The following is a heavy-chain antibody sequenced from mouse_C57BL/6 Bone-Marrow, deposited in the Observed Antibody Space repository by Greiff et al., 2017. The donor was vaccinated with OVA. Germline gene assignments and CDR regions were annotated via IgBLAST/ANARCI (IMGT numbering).Heavy chain of an antibody. CDR2: ISRGGGNT. V-gene: IGHV5-9*01. CDR3: ARPHYYYGSSLFAY. CDR1: GFTFSSYT. J-gene: IGHJ3*01. D-gene: IGHD1-1*01. Sequence: EVMLVESGGGLVKPGGSLKLSCAASGFTFSSYTMSWVRQTPEKRLEWVATISRGGGNTYYPDSVKGRFTLSRDNAKNTLYLQMSSLRSEDTALYYCARPHYYYGSSLFAYWGQGTLVTVSA.